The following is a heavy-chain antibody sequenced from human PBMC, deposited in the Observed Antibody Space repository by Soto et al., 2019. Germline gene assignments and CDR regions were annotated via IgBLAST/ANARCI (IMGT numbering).Heavy chain of an antibody. D-gene: IGHD3-3*01. J-gene: IGHJ6*04. V-gene: IGHV4-30-4*01. CDR2: IYYSGST. CDR3: AREPYEVWSGYPFEQGMDV. CDR1: GGSISSGDYY. Sequence: SETLSLTCTVSGGSISSGDYYWIWIRQPPGKGLEWIGYIYYSGSTYYNPSLKSRVTISVDTSKNQFSLKLRSVTAADTAVYYCAREPYEVWSGYPFEQGMDVRGEGTTVTVSS.